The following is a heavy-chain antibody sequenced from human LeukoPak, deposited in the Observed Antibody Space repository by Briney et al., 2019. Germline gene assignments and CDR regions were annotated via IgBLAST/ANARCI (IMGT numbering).Heavy chain of an antibody. J-gene: IGHJ4*02. CDR1: GFTFSSYG. D-gene: IGHD6-13*01. CDR2: ISGSGGST. Sequence: GGSLRLSCAASGFTFSSYGMSWVRQAPGKGLEWVSAISGSGGSTYYADSVKGRFAISRDNSKNTLYLQMNSLRAEDTAVYYCAKKPTWGIAAAGHEYYFDYWGQGTLVTVSS. CDR3: AKKPTWGIAAAGHEYYFDY. V-gene: IGHV3-23*01.